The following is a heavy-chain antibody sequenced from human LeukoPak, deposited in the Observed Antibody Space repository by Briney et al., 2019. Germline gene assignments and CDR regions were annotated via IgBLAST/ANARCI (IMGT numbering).Heavy chain of an antibody. Sequence: AGGSLRHSCAASGFTFSSYAMSWVRQAPGKGLEWVSAISGSGGSTYYADSVKGRFTISRDNSKNTLYLQMNSLRAEDTAVYYCAKRGIVVVPAASYYFDYWGQGTLVTVSS. D-gene: IGHD2-2*01. CDR2: ISGSGGST. CDR1: GFTFSSYA. J-gene: IGHJ4*02. CDR3: AKRGIVVVPAASYYFDY. V-gene: IGHV3-23*01.